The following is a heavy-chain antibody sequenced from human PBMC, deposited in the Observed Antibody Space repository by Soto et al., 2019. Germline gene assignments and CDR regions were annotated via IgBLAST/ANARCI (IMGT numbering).Heavy chain of an antibody. J-gene: IGHJ4*02. CDR2: ISYDGSNK. V-gene: IGHV3-30*03. D-gene: IGHD1-20*01. CDR3: ARDLYNWNPSGHFDY. CDR1: GFTFSSYG. Sequence: GGSLRLSCAASGFTFSSYGMHWVRQAPGKGLEWVAVISYDGSNKYYADSVKGRFTISRDNSKNTLYLQMNSLRAEDTAVYYCARDLYNWNPSGHFDYWGQGTLVTVSS.